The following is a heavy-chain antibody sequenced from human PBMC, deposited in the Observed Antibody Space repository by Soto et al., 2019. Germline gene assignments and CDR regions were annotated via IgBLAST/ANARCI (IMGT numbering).Heavy chain of an antibody. V-gene: IGHV5-10-1*01. CDR1: GYTFTRYW. Sequence: GESLKISCQCSGYTFTRYWISWVLQMPGKGLEWMGRIDPSDSYTNYRPSFQGHVTISVDKSISTAYLQWSSLKASDTAMYYCARRMRMTAGGQSDYYGMDVWGQGTTVTVSS. CDR3: ARRMRMTAGGQSDYYGMDV. CDR2: IDPSDSYT. D-gene: IGHD6-13*01. J-gene: IGHJ6*02.